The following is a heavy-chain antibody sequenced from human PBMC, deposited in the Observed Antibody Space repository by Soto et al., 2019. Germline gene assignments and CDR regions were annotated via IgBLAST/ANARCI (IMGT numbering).Heavy chain of an antibody. J-gene: IGHJ4*02. D-gene: IGHD5-18*01. Sequence: SETLSLTCAVSGDSISSGGFSWSWIRQPPGKGLEWIGYIYHSGTSFYNPSLKSRVTISVDGSKNQFSLKVNSVTAADTAVYYCARDNGYSYGYTLDHWGQGTLVTVSS. CDR2: IYHSGTS. V-gene: IGHV4-30-2*01. CDR3: ARDNGYSYGYTLDH. CDR1: GDSISSGGFS.